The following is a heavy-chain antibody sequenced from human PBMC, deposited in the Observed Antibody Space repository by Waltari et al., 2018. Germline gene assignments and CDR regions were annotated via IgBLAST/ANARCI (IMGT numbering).Heavy chain of an antibody. CDR3: ARGGFSRVVVVPNWFDP. CDR1: GYTFTSYA. D-gene: IGHD2-15*01. V-gene: IGHV1-3*01. CDR2: INGGNGNT. Sequence: QVQLVQSGAEVKKPGASVKVSCKASGYTFTSYAMHWVRQAPGQRLEWMGWINGGNGNTKYSQKFQGRVTITRDTSASTAYMELSSLRSEGTAVDYCARGGFSRVVVVPNWFDPWGQGTLVTVSS. J-gene: IGHJ5*02.